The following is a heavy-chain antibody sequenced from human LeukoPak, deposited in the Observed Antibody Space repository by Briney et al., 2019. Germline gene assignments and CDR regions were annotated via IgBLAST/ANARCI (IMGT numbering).Heavy chain of an antibody. Sequence: SETLSLTCTVSGGSISSYYWSWIRQPPGKGLEWIGYIYYSGSTNYNPSLKSRVTISVDTSKNQFSLKLSSVTAADTAVYCCAGARDGYSTDAFDIWGQGTMVTVSS. CDR1: GGSISSYY. CDR3: AGARDGYSTDAFDI. V-gene: IGHV4-59*01. J-gene: IGHJ3*02. CDR2: IYYSGST. D-gene: IGHD5-24*01.